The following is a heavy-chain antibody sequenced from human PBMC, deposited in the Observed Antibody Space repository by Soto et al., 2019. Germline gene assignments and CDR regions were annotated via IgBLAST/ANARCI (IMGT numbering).Heavy chain of an antibody. D-gene: IGHD3-10*01. J-gene: IGHJ6*02. CDR2: ISYDGSNK. V-gene: IGHV3-30*18. Sequence: QPGGSLRLSCAASGFTFSSYGMHWVRQAPGKGLEWVAVISYDGSNKYYADSVKGRFTISRDNSKNTLYLQMNSLRAEDTAVYYCAKDGGPPLYGSGSSPSYYYYGMDVWGQGTTVTVSS. CDR1: GFTFSSYG. CDR3: AKDGGPPLYGSGSSPSYYYYGMDV.